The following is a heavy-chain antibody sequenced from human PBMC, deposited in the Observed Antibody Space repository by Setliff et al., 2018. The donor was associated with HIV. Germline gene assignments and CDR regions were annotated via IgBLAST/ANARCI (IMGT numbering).Heavy chain of an antibody. CDR3: ARGKSGSYDAYDM. CDR1: GGSFSGYY. V-gene: IGHV4-34*01. D-gene: IGHD5-12*01. CDR2: IIPSGST. Sequence: SETLSLTCAVYGGSFSGYYWSWIRQPPGTGLKWIGEIIPSGSTNYNPSLKSRVTISVDTSKNQFSLKLSSVTAADTAVYYCARGKSGSYDAYDMWGQGTMVTVSS. J-gene: IGHJ3*02.